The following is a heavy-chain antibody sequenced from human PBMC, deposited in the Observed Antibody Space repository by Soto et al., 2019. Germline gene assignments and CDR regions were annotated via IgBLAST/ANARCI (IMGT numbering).Heavy chain of an antibody. Sequence: SSETLSLTCTVSGGSISSSSYYWGWIRQPPGKGLEWIGSIYYSGSTYYNPSLKSRVTIFVDTSTNQGFLKLSSETAADTTVYYCASRRKLRTTYYYYYGMDVWGQGTTVTFSS. CDR2: IYYSGST. CDR1: GGSISSSSYY. J-gene: IGHJ6*02. V-gene: IGHV4-39*01. CDR3: ASRRKLRTTYYYYYGMDV. D-gene: IGHD2-15*01.